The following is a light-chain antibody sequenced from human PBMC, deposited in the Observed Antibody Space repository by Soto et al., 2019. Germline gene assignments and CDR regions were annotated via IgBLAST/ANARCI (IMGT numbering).Light chain of an antibody. J-gene: IGLJ1*01. Sequence: QSALTQPASLSGSPGQSITISCTGTSSDVGGYNYVSWYQHHPGKAPKLLIYDVSNGPSGVSNRFFGSKSGNTASLTISGLQPEGEADYYCSSYTSSSTRVFGTGTKVTVL. V-gene: IGLV2-14*03. CDR1: SSDVGGYNY. CDR3: SSYTSSSTRV. CDR2: DVS.